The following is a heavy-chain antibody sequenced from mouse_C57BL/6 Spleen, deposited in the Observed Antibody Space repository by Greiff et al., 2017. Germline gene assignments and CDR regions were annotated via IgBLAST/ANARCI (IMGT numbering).Heavy chain of an antibody. CDR3: AREGYEYDGSWFAY. CDR1: GYTFTDYY. Sequence: QVQLQQSGAELVRPGASVKLSCKASGYTFTDYYINWVKQRPGQGLEWIARIYPGSGNTYYNEKFKGKATLTAEKSSSTAYMQLSSLTSEDSAVYYCAREGYEYDGSWFAYWGQGTLVTVSA. CDR2: IYPGSGNT. J-gene: IGHJ3*01. D-gene: IGHD2-4*01. V-gene: IGHV1-76*01.